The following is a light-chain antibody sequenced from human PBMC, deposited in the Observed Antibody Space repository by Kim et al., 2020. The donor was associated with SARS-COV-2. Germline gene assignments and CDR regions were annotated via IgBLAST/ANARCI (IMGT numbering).Light chain of an antibody. J-gene: IGKJ1*01. Sequence: SHGERATRSCRASQSVSSSYLAWYQQKPGQAPRLLIYGASSRATGVPDRFSGSGSGTDFTLTITRLEPEDFAVYYCQQYGNSPHTFGQGTKVEIK. CDR1: QSVSSSY. CDR2: GAS. CDR3: QQYGNSPHT. V-gene: IGKV3-20*01.